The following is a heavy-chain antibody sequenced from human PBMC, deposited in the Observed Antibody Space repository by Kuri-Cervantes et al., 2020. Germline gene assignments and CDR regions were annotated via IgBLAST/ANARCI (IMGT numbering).Heavy chain of an antibody. J-gene: IGHJ4*02. CDR1: GFTFSSYA. CDR3: ARDLGGYDDY. V-gene: IGHV3-30*07. Sequence: GESLKISCAASGFTFSSYAMHWVRQAPGKGLEWVAVISYDGSNKYYADSVKGRFTISRDSAKNSLYLQMNSLRAEDTAVYYCARDLGGYDDYWGQGTLVTVSS. D-gene: IGHD5-12*01. CDR2: ISYDGSNK.